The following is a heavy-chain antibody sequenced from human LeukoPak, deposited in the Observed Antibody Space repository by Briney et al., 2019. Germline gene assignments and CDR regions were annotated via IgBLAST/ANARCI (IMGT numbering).Heavy chain of an antibody. Sequence: SETLSLTCTVSGGSISTYYWSWIRQPPGKGLQGIGHIYYSGSTNYNPSLKSRVTISVDTSKNQFSLKLSSVTAADTAVYYCARSQAYCSSTTCYVNWFDPWGQGTLVTVSS. D-gene: IGHD2-2*01. V-gene: IGHV4-59*01. CDR1: GGSISTYY. J-gene: IGHJ5*02. CDR2: IYYSGST. CDR3: ARSQAYCSSTTCYVNWFDP.